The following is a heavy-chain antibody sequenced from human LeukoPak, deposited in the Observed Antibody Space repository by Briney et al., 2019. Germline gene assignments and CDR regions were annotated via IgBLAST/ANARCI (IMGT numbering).Heavy chain of an antibody. D-gene: IGHD3-10*01. CDR2: INPSGGST. V-gene: IGHV1-46*01. CDR3: ARCGGILSAIYYYYGMDV. CDR1: GYTFASYY. J-gene: IGHJ6*02. Sequence: ASVKVSCKASGYTFASYYMHWVRQAPGQGLEWMGIINPSGGSTSYAQKFQGRVTMTRDTSTSTVYMELSSLRSEDTAVYYCARCGGILSAIYYYYGMDVWGQGTTVTVSS.